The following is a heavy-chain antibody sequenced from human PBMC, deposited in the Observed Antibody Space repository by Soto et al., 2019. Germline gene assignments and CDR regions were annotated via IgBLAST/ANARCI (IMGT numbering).Heavy chain of an antibody. J-gene: IGHJ6*02. Sequence: GASVKVSCKASGFTFTSSAVQWVRQARGQRLEWIGWSVVGSGNTNYAQKFQERVTITRDMSTSTAYMELSSLRSEDTAVYYCAADPAYSSSWYGMDVWGQGTTVTVSS. CDR1: GFTFTSSA. CDR3: AADPAYSSSWYGMDV. CDR2: SVVGSGNT. D-gene: IGHD6-13*01. V-gene: IGHV1-58*01.